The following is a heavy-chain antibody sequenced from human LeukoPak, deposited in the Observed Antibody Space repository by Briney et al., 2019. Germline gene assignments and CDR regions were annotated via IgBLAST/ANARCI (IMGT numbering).Heavy chain of an antibody. CDR3: AERSDYGGNWNYFDF. V-gene: IGHV3-23*01. J-gene: IGHJ4*02. CDR2: ISDSGGDT. Sequence: GGSLSLSCAASGFTFSSYGMSWVRQAPGKGLEWVSAISDSGGDTYYADSVKDRFTISRDNSRNTLYLQMNSLRAEDTSIYFCAERSDYGGNWNYFDFWGQGSLVTVSS. CDR1: GFTFSSYG. D-gene: IGHD4-23*01.